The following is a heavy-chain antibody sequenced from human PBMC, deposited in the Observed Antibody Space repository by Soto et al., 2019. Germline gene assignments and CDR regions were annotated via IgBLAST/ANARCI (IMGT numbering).Heavy chain of an antibody. V-gene: IGHV3-64D*08. J-gene: IGHJ3*02. CDR1: GFTFSSYA. CDR2: ISSNGGST. Sequence: GGSLRLSCSASGFTFSSYAMHWVRQAPGKGLEYVSSISSNGGSTYYADSVKGRFTISRDNSKNTLYIQMSSLRAEDTAVYYCVKQERLQQLVRSGAFDIWGQGTMVTVSS. CDR3: VKQERLQQLVRSGAFDI. D-gene: IGHD6-13*01.